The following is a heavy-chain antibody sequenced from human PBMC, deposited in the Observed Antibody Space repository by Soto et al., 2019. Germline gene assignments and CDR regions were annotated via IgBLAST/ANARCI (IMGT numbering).Heavy chain of an antibody. J-gene: IGHJ5*02. CDR3: AEEYYYGSGSYDNWFDP. Sequence: SETLSLTCTVSGGSISSSSYYWGWIRQPPGKGLEWIGSIYYSGSTYYNPSLKSRVTISVDTSKNQFSLKLSSVTAADTAVYYCAEEYYYGSGSYDNWFDPWGQGTLVTVS. D-gene: IGHD3-10*01. CDR1: GGSISSSSYY. CDR2: IYYSGST. V-gene: IGHV4-39*01.